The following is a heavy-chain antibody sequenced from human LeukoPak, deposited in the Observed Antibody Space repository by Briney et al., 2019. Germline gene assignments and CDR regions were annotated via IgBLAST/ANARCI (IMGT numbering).Heavy chain of an antibody. CDR1: GYTFTVNY. Sequence: GASVKVSCKPSGYTFTVNYLHWVRQAPGQGLEWVGWMNPNSGVTVYAQNFQGRVTMTRDTSIRTAYMELSSLTSDDTAVYYCTRGAGTSWFDYWGQGSLVTVSS. CDR3: TRGAGTSWFDY. V-gene: IGHV1-2*02. D-gene: IGHD2-2*01. CDR2: MNPNSGVT. J-gene: IGHJ4*02.